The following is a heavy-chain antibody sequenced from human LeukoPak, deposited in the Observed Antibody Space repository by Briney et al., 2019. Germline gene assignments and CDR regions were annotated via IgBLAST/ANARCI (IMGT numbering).Heavy chain of an antibody. CDR3: ARAGTNLGDYDY. Sequence: SETLSLTCTVSGYSISSGHYWAWIRQSPEKGLEWIASMFHSGSTYYNPSLKSRVTTSADTSKNEFSLKLSSVTAADAAVYYCARAGTNLGDYDYWGQGTLVTVSS. D-gene: IGHD4-17*01. CDR2: MFHSGST. CDR1: GYSISSGHY. J-gene: IGHJ4*02. V-gene: IGHV4-38-2*02.